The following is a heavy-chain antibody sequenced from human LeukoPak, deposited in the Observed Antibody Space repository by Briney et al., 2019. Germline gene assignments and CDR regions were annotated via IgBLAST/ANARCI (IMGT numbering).Heavy chain of an antibody. V-gene: IGHV1-3*01. D-gene: IGHD5-24*01. Sequence: ASVKVSCKASGYTFNTYAIHWVRQAPGQRPEWMGWINAGNGNTKSSQKFQGRVTLTRDKSASTAYMELSSLTSEDTAVYYCARAQGGYNLAAFHLWGQGTVVIVSS. J-gene: IGHJ3*01. CDR1: GYTFNTYA. CDR3: ARAQGGYNLAAFHL. CDR2: INAGNGNT.